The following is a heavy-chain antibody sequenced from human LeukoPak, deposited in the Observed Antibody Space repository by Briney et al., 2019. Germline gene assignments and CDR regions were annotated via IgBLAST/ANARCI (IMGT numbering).Heavy chain of an antibody. V-gene: IGHV3-33*01. CDR1: GFTFSNYG. CDR3: ARDLEDSSPFGAFDM. CDR2: IWFDGIRK. J-gene: IGHJ3*02. D-gene: IGHD3-22*01. Sequence: PGGSLGLSCAASGFTFSNYGMHWVRQVPGKGLEWVAAIWFDGIRKYYADSVKGRLTISRDNSKNTLYLQMNSLRAEDTAVYYCARDLEDSSPFGAFDMWGQGTMVTVSS.